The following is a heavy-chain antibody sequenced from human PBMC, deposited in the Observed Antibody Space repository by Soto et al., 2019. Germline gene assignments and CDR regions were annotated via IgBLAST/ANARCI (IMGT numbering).Heavy chain of an antibody. J-gene: IGHJ6*03. CDR1: GFTVSGNY. V-gene: IGHV3-66*01. Sequence: EVQLVESGGGLVLPGESLRLSCAASGFTVSGNYMIWVRQAPGKGLEWVSTIYVSGNTNYADSVKGRFTISRDISKNTLYLQMNSMGAEDTAVYYCAREHSHASGPARGYIDVWGKGTTVTVSS. CDR2: IYVSGNT. CDR3: AREHSHASGPARGYIDV. D-gene: IGHD3-10*01.